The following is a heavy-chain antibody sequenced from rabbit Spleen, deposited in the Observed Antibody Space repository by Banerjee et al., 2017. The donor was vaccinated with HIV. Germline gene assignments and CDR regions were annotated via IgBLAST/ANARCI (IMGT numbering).Heavy chain of an antibody. Sequence: QEQLEESGGDLVKPGASLTLTCTASGFSFSSGYYMCWVRQAPGKGLEWIACIYAGSSGSTYYASWAKGRFTISKTSSTTVTLQMTSLTVADTATYFCARDPYGGSRGYFNLWGQGTLVTVS. CDR3: ARDPYGGSRGYFNL. D-gene: IGHD4-2*01. CDR1: GFSFSSGYY. CDR2: IYAGSSGST. J-gene: IGHJ4*01. V-gene: IGHV1S45*01.